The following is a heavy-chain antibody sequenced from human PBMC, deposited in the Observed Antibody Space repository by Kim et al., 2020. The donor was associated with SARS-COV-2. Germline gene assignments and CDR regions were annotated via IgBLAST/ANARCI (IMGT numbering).Heavy chain of an antibody. Sequence: GGSLRLSCAASGFTFSSYAMHWVRQAPGKGLEWVGVISYDGSNKYYADSVKGRFTISRDNSKNTLYLQMNSLRAEDTAVYYCASTYYYDSSGYPITLYYYYGMDVWGQGTTVTVSS. V-gene: IGHV3-30-3*01. CDR2: ISYDGSNK. D-gene: IGHD3-22*01. CDR3: ASTYYYDSSGYPITLYYYYGMDV. CDR1: GFTFSSYA. J-gene: IGHJ6*02.